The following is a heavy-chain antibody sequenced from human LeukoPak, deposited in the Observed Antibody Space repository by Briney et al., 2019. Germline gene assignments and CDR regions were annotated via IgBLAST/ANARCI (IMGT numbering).Heavy chain of an antibody. V-gene: IGHV3-33*06. Sequence: PGRSLRLSCTASGFTFSSYGMHWVRQAPGKGLEWVAVIWYDGSNKYYADSVKGRFTISRDNSKNTLHLQMNSLRAEDTAAYYCVKSGPDFGDLPSEYYFDFWGQGTLVTVSS. J-gene: IGHJ4*02. D-gene: IGHD4-17*01. CDR2: IWYDGSNK. CDR3: VKSGPDFGDLPSEYYFDF. CDR1: GFTFSSYG.